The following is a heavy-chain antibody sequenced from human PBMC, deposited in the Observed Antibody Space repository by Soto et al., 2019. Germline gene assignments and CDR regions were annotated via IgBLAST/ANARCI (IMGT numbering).Heavy chain of an antibody. D-gene: IGHD2-21*01. V-gene: IGHV4-59*01. CDR1: GGSISSYY. Sequence: QVQLRESGPGLVKPSETLCLTCTVSGGSISSYYWSWIRQPPGKGLEWIGYIYYSGSTNYNPSLKSRVTISVDTSKNQFSLKLSSVTAADTAVYYCASGAGVEMAIWGQGTLVTVSS. CDR3: ASGAGVEMAI. J-gene: IGHJ4*02. CDR2: IYYSGST.